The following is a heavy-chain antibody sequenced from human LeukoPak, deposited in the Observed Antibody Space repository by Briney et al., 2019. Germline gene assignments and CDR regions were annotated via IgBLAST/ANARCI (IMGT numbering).Heavy chain of an antibody. CDR1: GYTFTGYY. Sequence: ASVKVSYKASGYTFTGYYMHWVRQAPGQGLEWMAWINPNSGGTNYAQKFQGRVTMTRDTSISTAYTELSRLRSDDTAVYYCARVERPGIAVAVDFDYWGQGTLVTVSS. J-gene: IGHJ4*02. V-gene: IGHV1-2*02. D-gene: IGHD6-19*01. CDR2: INPNSGGT. CDR3: ARVERPGIAVAVDFDY.